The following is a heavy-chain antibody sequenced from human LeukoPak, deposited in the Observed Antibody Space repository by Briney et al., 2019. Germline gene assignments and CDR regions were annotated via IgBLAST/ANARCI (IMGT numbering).Heavy chain of an antibody. CDR1: GFTLNNYA. D-gene: IGHD5-18*01. V-gene: IGHV3-23*01. J-gene: IGHJ5*02. CDR3: ASSLYNYDRFDP. CDR2: INNSGGST. Sequence: GGSLRLSCAASGFTLNNYAMSWVRQAPGKGLEWVSIINNSGGSTYYADSVKGRFTISRDNAKNSLFLQMNSLRAEDTAVYYCASSLYNYDRFDPWGQGTLVTVSS.